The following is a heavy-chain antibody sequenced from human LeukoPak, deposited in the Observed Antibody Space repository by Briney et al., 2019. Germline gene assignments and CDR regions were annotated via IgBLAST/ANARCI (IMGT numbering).Heavy chain of an antibody. J-gene: IGHJ4*02. CDR2: ISGSGGST. Sequence: GGSLRLSCAASGFTFSSYAMSWVRQAPGKGVEWVSAISGSGGSTYYADSVKGRFTISRDNSSNTLYLQMNSLRAEDTAVYYCAKGLDIVVVPAADGGYWGQGTLVTVSS. CDR3: AKGLDIVVVPAADGGY. V-gene: IGHV3-23*01. D-gene: IGHD2-2*03. CDR1: GFTFSSYA.